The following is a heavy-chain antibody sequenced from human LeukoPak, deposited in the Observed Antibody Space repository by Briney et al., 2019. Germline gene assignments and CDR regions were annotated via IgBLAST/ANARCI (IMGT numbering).Heavy chain of an antibody. D-gene: IGHD6-19*01. V-gene: IGHV3-33*01. J-gene: IGHJ4*02. Sequence: GGSLRLSCAASGFTFSSYGMHWVRQAPGKGLEWVAVIWYDGSNKYYADSVKGRFTISRDNSKNTLYLQMNSLRAEDTAVYYCARDLVAGSPDFFDYWGQGTLVIVSS. CDR1: GFTFSSYG. CDR2: IWYDGSNK. CDR3: ARDLVAGSPDFFDY.